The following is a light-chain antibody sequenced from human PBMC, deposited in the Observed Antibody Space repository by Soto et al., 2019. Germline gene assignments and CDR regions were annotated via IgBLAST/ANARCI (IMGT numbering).Light chain of an antibody. CDR2: DAS. Sequence: EIVLTQSPATLSLSPGERATLSCRASQSIGSYLAWYQQKAGQAPRLLIYDASNRATGIPDRFSGSGSGTDFTLTISRLEPEDFAVYYCQQYGSSPTFGQGTRLEI. V-gene: IGKV3-20*01. CDR3: QQYGSSPT. CDR1: QSIGSY. J-gene: IGKJ5*01.